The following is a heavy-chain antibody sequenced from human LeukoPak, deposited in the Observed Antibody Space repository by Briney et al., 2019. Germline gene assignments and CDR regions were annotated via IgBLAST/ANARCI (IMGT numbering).Heavy chain of an antibody. CDR3: ARAPVRGGNYYYYGMDV. CDR1: GFTFSDYY. CDR2: IYSGGST. J-gene: IGHJ6*02. V-gene: IGHV3-53*04. Sequence: GGSLRLSCAASGFTFSDYYMSWVRQAPGKGLEWVSVIYSGGSTYYADSVKGRFTISRHNSKNTLYLQMNSLRAEDTAVYYCARAPVRGGNYYYYGMDVWGQGTTVTVSS. D-gene: IGHD3-10*01.